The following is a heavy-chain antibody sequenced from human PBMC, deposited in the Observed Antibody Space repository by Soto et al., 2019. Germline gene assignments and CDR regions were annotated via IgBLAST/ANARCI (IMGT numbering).Heavy chain of an antibody. V-gene: IGHV4-59*01. J-gene: IGHJ4*02. D-gene: IGHD2-2*01. Sequence: SETLSLTCTVSGCSISSYYWSWIRQPPGKGLEWIGYIYYSGSTNYNPSLKSRVTISVDTSKNQFSLKLSSVTAADTAVYYCARVREYQPLLWPYYFDYWGQGTLVTVSS. CDR1: GCSISSYY. CDR3: ARVREYQPLLWPYYFDY. CDR2: IYYSGST.